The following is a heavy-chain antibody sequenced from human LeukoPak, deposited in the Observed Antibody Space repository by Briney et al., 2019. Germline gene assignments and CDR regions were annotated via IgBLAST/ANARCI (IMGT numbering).Heavy chain of an antibody. CDR2: ISYDGTDK. Sequence: GGSLRLSCVASGFIFSSYGINWVRQAPGKELEWVAVISYDGTDKYYTDSVKGRFTISRDRSTNTVSLEMNSLRPEDTAVYYCAKSLSGWWTPGLDYLGQGTLVTVSS. V-gene: IGHV3-30*18. CDR1: GFIFSSYG. D-gene: IGHD6-13*01. CDR3: AKSLSGWWTPGLDY. J-gene: IGHJ4*02.